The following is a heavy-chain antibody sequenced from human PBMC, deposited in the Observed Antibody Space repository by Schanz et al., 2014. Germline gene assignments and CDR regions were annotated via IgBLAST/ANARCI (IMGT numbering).Heavy chain of an antibody. D-gene: IGHD1-26*01. V-gene: IGHV3-23*04. CDR2: ISGGGGTT. Sequence: EVQLVESGGGVVQPGRSLRLSCAASGFTFSSYAMSWVRQAPGKGLEWVSAISGGGGTTYYADSVKGRFTISRDNSKNTLFLQMNSLRAEDTGLYFCARGGSGSHYRLDYWGQGTLVTVSS. J-gene: IGHJ4*02. CDR3: ARGGSGSHYRLDY. CDR1: GFTFSSYA.